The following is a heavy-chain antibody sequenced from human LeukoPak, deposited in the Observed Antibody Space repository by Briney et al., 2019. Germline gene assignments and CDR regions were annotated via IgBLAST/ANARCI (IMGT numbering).Heavy chain of an antibody. D-gene: IGHD4-23*01. J-gene: IGHJ4*02. CDR2: IYYSGST. CDR3: ARLRVTTVLTPDFDY. V-gene: IGHV4-59*08. CDR1: GGSISSYY. Sequence: SETLSLTCTVSGGSISSYYWSWIRQPPGKGLEWIGYIYYSGSTNYNPSLKSRVTISVDTSKNQFSLKLSSVTAADTAVYYCARLRVTTVLTPDFDYWGQGTLVTVSS.